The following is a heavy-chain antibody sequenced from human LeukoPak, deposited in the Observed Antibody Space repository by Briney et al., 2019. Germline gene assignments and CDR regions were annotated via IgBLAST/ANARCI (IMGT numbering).Heavy chain of an antibody. D-gene: IGHD3-3*01. Sequence: PSETLSLTCTVSGGSITSSDYFWTWIRQHPGKGLEWIGYIYYSGGTYYNPSLTSRLTISVDTSKNQFSLKLSSVTAADTAVYFCARISGLLRSYMDVWGKGTSVTVSS. CDR2: IYYSGGT. CDR3: ARISGLLRSYMDV. CDR1: GGSITSSDYF. J-gene: IGHJ6*03. V-gene: IGHV4-31*03.